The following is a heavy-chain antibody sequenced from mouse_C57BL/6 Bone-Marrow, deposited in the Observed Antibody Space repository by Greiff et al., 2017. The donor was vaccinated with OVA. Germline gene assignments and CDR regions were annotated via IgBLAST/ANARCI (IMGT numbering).Heavy chain of an antibody. J-gene: IGHJ2*01. CDR1: GYTFTSYG. CDR3: ARATTVVATKRCDY. Sequence: VQLQQSGAELARPGASVKLSCKASGYTFTSYGISWVKQRTGQGLEWIGEIYPRSGNTYYNEKFKGKATLTADKSSSTAYMELRSLTSEDSAVYFCARATTVVATKRCDYWGQGTTLTVSS. CDR2: IYPRSGNT. D-gene: IGHD1-1*01. V-gene: IGHV1-81*01.